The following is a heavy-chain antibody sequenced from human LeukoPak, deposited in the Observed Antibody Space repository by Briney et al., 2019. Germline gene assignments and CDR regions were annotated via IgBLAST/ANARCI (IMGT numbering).Heavy chain of an antibody. D-gene: IGHD5-18*01. Sequence: GASVKVSCKASGYTISDYFMHWVRQAPGQGLEWMGWISAYNGNTNYAQKLQGRVTMTTDTSTSTAYMELRSLRSDDTAVYYCARDLSGYSYGYMVYWGQGTLVTVSS. CDR3: ARDLSGYSYGYMVY. V-gene: IGHV1-18*04. CDR1: GYTISDYF. CDR2: ISAYNGNT. J-gene: IGHJ4*02.